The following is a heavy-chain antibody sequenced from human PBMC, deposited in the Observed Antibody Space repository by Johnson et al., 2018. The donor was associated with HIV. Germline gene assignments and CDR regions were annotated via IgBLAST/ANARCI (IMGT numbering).Heavy chain of an antibody. Sequence: VQLVESGGGVVRPGGSLRLSCAASGFIFSTAAMHWVRQAPGKGLEYVASISINGDTTYYARSVQDRFTISRDNSKNTLSLQMDSLRAEDMAIYYCARGYCSGGICYPNDAFDIWGQGTMVTVSS. CDR1: GFIFSTAA. CDR3: ARGYCSGGICYPNDAFDI. CDR2: ISINGDTT. D-gene: IGHD2-15*01. J-gene: IGHJ3*02. V-gene: IGHV3-64*01.